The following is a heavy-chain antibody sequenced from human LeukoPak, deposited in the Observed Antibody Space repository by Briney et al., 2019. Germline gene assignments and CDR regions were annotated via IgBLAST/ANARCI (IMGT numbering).Heavy chain of an antibody. CDR2: IYTSGST. J-gene: IGHJ4*02. CDR1: GDSISTYY. D-gene: IGHD3-3*01. Sequence: SETLSLTCTVSGDSISTYYWSWIRQPAGKGLEWIGRIYTSGSTNYNPSLKSRVTISVDTSKNQFSLKLSSVTAADTAVYYCARATIFGVVDYWGQGTLVTVSS. V-gene: IGHV4-4*07. CDR3: ARATIFGVVDY.